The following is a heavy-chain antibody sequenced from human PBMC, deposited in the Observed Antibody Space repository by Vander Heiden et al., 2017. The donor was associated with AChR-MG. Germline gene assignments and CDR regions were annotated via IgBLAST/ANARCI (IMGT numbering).Heavy chain of an antibody. CDR3: AKAGFYCSGGSCQPRVYYFDY. CDR1: GFTFDDYA. D-gene: IGHD2-15*01. J-gene: IGHJ4*02. Sequence: EVQLVESGGGLVQPGRSLRLSCAASGFTFDDYAMHWVRQAPGKGLEWVSGISWNSGSIGYADSVKGRFTISRDNAKNSLYLQMNSLRAEDTALYYCAKAGFYCSGGSCQPRVYYFDYWGQGTLVTVSS. V-gene: IGHV3-9*01. CDR2: ISWNSGSI.